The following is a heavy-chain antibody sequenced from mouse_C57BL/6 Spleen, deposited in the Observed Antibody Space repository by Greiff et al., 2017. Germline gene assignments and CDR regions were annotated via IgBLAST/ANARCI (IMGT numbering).Heavy chain of an antibody. Sequence: EVKLQESGPGLVKPSQSLSLTCSVTGYSITSGYYWNWIRQFPGNKLEWMGYISYDGSNNYNPSLKNRISITRDTSKNQFFLKLNSVTTEDAATYYCARIGSSFYYFDYWGQGTTLTVSS. CDR1: GYSITSGYY. CDR3: ARIGSSFYYFDY. CDR2: ISYDGSN. D-gene: IGHD1-1*01. V-gene: IGHV3-6*01. J-gene: IGHJ2*01.